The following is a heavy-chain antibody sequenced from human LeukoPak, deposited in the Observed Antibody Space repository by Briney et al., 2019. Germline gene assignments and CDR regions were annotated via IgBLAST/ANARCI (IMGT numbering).Heavy chain of an antibody. CDR2: INPNSGGT. D-gene: IGHD2-2*01. J-gene: IGHJ5*02. Sequence: GASVKVSCKASGYTFTSYGISWVRQAPGQGLEWMGWINPNSGGTNYAQKFQGRVTMTRDTSISTAYMELSRLRSDDTAVYYCARDGCSSTSCYGENWFDPWGQGTLVTVSS. V-gene: IGHV1-2*02. CDR1: GYTFTSYG. CDR3: ARDGCSSTSCYGENWFDP.